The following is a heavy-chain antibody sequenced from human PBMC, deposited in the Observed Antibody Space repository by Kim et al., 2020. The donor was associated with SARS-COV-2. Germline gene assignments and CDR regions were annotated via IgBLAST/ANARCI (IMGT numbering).Heavy chain of an antibody. CDR3: AKAYDFWSGSRGPNWFDP. Sequence: GGSLRLSCAASGFTFSSYAMSWVHQAPGKGLEWVSAISGSGGSTYYADSVKGRFTISRDNSKNTLYLQMNSLRAEDTAVYYCAKAYDFWSGSRGPNWFDPWGQGTLVTVSS. CDR1: GFTFSSYA. D-gene: IGHD3-3*01. V-gene: IGHV3-23*01. CDR2: ISGSGGST. J-gene: IGHJ5*02.